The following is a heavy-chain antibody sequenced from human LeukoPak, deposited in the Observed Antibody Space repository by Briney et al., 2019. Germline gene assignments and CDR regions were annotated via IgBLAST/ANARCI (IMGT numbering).Heavy chain of an antibody. CDR3: ARAVYDYIWGSYRFDY. Sequence: SETLSLTCTVSGGSIISGDNYWSWVRQPPGKGLEWIGNIFYSVSTYYNPSLQSRVTISLDTSKNQFSLMLSSVTAADTAVYYCARAVYDYIWGSYRFDYWGQGTLVTVSS. V-gene: IGHV4-30-4*01. D-gene: IGHD3-16*02. CDR1: GGSIISGDNY. CDR2: IFYSVST. J-gene: IGHJ4*02.